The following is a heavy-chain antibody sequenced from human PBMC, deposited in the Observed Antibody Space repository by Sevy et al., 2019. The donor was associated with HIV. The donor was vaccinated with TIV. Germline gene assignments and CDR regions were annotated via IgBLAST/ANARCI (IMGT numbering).Heavy chain of an antibody. CDR1: GFIFNTYA. V-gene: IGHV3-23*01. CDR3: TKGGRGLTPFDY. Sequence: GGSLRLSCAASGFIFNTYAMNWVRQAPGKGLEWVSGIGGSVSSTYYTDSVKGRFTISRDNSKNTLYLQMNSLRAEDTAVYYCTKGGRGLTPFDYWGQGTLVTVSS. CDR2: IGGSVSST. D-gene: IGHD3-10*01. J-gene: IGHJ4*02.